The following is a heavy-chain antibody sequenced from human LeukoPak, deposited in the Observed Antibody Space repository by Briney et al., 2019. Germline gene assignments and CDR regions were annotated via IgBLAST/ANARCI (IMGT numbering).Heavy chain of an antibody. V-gene: IGHV3-7*01. D-gene: IGHD6-19*01. J-gene: IGHJ4*02. CDR3: ARDGLAVAGTNDY. CDR1: GFTFSSYW. Sequence: GGSLRLSCAASGFTFSSYWMSWVRQAPGKGLEWVANIKQDGSEKYYVDSVKGRFTISRDNAKNSLYLQMNSLRAEVTAVYYCARDGLAVAGTNDYWGQGTLVTVSS. CDR2: IKQDGSEK.